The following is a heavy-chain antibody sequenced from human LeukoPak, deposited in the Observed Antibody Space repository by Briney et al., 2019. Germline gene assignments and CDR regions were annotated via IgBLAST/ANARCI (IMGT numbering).Heavy chain of an antibody. J-gene: IGHJ3*02. CDR1: GYTFTAYF. CDR2: INPNSGGT. Sequence: ASVKVSCKASGYTFTAYFMHWVRQAPGQGLEWMGRINPNSGGTSYAQKFQGRVTMTRDTSNSTAYMELRSLRSDDTAVYYCARDLRPPRTSYSSSWYRAVAFDIWGQGTMVTVSS. CDR3: ARDLRPPRTSYSSSWYRAVAFDI. V-gene: IGHV1-2*06. D-gene: IGHD6-13*01.